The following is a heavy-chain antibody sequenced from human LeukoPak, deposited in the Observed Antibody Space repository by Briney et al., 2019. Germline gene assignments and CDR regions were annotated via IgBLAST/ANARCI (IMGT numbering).Heavy chain of an antibody. V-gene: IGHV6-1*01. J-gene: IGHJ6*01. CDR1: GDSVSSISVA. CDR2: TYYRSKWYY. Sequence: SQTLSLTCAISGDSVSSISVACNWIRQSPSRGLEWLGRTYYRSKWYYDYAVCVKSRRNISPDTSKNQFSLQLPSVTPEDTAVYYCSLARSEYHYGMHVWGEGTTVSVSS. CDR3: SLARSEYHYGMHV.